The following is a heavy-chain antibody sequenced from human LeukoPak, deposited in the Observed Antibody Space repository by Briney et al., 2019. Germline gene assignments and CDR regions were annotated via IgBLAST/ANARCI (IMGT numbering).Heavy chain of an antibody. D-gene: IGHD2-2*01. V-gene: IGHV3-11*01. CDR3: ATFGAGYCSSTSCSPATYYYYMDV. CDR2: ISSSGSTI. CDR1: GSTFSDYY. J-gene: IGHJ6*03. Sequence: GGSLRLSCAASGSTFSDYYMSWIRQAPGKGLGWVSYISSSGSTIYYADSVKGRLTISRDNAKNSLYLQMNSLRAEDTAVYYCATFGAGYCSSTSCSPATYYYYMDVWGKGTTVTVSS.